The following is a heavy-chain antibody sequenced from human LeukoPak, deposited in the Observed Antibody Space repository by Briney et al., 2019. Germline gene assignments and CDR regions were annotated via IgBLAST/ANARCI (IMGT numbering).Heavy chain of an antibody. D-gene: IGHD1-1*01. CDR2: MNPNSGNT. V-gene: IGHV1-8*01. CDR3: ARSNWNDGYYYYGMDV. J-gene: IGHJ6*02. CDR1: GYTFTSYD. Sequence: ASVKVSCKASGYTFTSYDINWVRQATGQGLEWVGWMNPNSGNTGYAQKFQGRVTMTRNTSISTAYMELSSLRSEDTAVYYCARSNWNDGYYYYGMDVWGQGTTVTVSS.